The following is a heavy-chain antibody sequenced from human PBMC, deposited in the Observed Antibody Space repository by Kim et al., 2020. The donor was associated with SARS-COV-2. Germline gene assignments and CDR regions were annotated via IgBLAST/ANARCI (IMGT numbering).Heavy chain of an antibody. D-gene: IGHD3-10*01. CDR1: GYTFTSYA. Sequence: ASVKVSCKASGYTFTSYAMHWVRQAPGQRLEWMGWINAGNGNTKYSQKFQGRVTITRDTSASTAYMELSSLRSEDTAVYYCARDPYYGSGSYYNDNWFDPWGQGTLVTVSS. V-gene: IGHV1-3*01. CDR3: ARDPYYGSGSYYNDNWFDP. CDR2: INAGNGNT. J-gene: IGHJ5*02.